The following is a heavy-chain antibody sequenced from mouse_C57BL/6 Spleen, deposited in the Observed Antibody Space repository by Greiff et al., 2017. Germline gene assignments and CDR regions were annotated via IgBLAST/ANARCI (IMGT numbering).Heavy chain of an antibody. CDR3: ARGDYGSSYIFAY. J-gene: IGHJ3*01. Sequence: VQLQQPGAELVKPGASVKMSCKASGYTFTSYWITWVKQRPGQGLEWIGDIYPGTGSTNYNEKFKSKDTLTVDTSSSTAYMQLSSLTSEDSAVYYCARGDYGSSYIFAYWGQGTLVTVSA. D-gene: IGHD1-1*01. CDR1: GYTFTSYW. V-gene: IGHV1-55*01. CDR2: IYPGTGST.